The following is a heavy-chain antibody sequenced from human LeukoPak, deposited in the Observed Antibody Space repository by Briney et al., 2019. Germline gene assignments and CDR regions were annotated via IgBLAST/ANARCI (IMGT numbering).Heavy chain of an antibody. CDR1: GYTFTSYD. CDR2: MNPNSGNT. CDR3: AXXGRGEDIVVVPAAMGY. Sequence: ASVKVSCKASGYTFTSYDINWVRQATGQGLEWMGWMNPNSGNTGYAQKFQGRVTMTRNTSISTAYMELSSLRSEDTAGYYCAXXGRGEDIVVVPAAMGYWGQGTLVTVSS. J-gene: IGHJ4*02. D-gene: IGHD2-2*01. V-gene: IGHV1-8*01.